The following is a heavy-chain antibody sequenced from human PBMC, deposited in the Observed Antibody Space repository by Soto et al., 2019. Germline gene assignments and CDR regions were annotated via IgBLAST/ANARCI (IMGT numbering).Heavy chain of an antibody. CDR3: ARDSGIAVAGIFDY. Sequence: SETLSLTCTVSGGSISSYYWSWIRQPPGKGLEWIGYIYYSGSTNYNPSLKSRVTISVDTSKNQFSLKLSSVTAADTAVYYCARDSGIAVAGIFDYWGQGTLVTVS. D-gene: IGHD6-19*01. J-gene: IGHJ4*02. V-gene: IGHV4-59*01. CDR2: IYYSGST. CDR1: GGSISSYY.